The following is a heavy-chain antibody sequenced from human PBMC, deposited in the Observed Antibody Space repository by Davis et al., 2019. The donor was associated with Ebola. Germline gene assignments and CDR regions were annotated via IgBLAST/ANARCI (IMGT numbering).Heavy chain of an antibody. J-gene: IGHJ3*02. Sequence: SVKVSCKASGYTFTSYTISWVRQAPGQGLEWMGRIIPILGIANYAQKFQGRVTITADKSTSTAYMELSSLRSEDTAVYYCATSVWGSYKDAFDIWGQGTMVTVSS. CDR3: ATSVWGSYKDAFDI. D-gene: IGHD3-16*01. V-gene: IGHV1-69*02. CDR1: GYTFTSYT. CDR2: IIPILGIA.